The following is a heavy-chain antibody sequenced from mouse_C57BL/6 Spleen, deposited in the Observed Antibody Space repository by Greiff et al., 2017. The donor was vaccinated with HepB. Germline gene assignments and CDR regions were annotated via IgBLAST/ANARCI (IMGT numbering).Heavy chain of an antibody. CDR3: ARRDYGYRFDY. V-gene: IGHV1-54*01. CDR2: INPGSGGT. J-gene: IGHJ2*01. D-gene: IGHD2-2*01. Sequence: VQLQQSGAELVRPGTSVKVSCKASGYAFTNYLIEWVTQRPGQGLEWIGVINPGSGGTNYHEKFKGKATLTADKSSSTAYMQLSRLTSADSAVYFCARRDYGYRFDYGGQGTTLTVSS. CDR1: GYAFTNYL.